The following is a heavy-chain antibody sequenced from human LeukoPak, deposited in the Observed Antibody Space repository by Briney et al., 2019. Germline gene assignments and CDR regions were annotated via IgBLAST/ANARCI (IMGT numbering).Heavy chain of an antibody. CDR2: ISSSGSSV. D-gene: IGHD2/OR15-2a*01. Sequence: GGSLRLSCAASGFTFSSYDMNWVRQAPGKGLEWVSYISSSGSSVYYADSVKGRLTISRDNAKNSLYLQMNSLRAEDTAVYYCARDFSLDYWGQGTLVTVSS. J-gene: IGHJ4*02. CDR1: GFTFSSYD. CDR3: ARDFSLDY. V-gene: IGHV3-48*03.